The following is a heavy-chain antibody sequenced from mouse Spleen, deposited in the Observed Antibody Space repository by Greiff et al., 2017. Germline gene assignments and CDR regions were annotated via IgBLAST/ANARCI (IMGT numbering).Heavy chain of an antibody. J-gene: IGHJ1*01. V-gene: IGHV2-9*02. D-gene: IGHD2-4*01. Sequence: VHLVESGPGLVAPSQSLSITCTVSGFSLTSYGVHWVRQPPGKGLEWLGVIWAGGSTNYNSALMSRLSISKDNSKSQVFLKMNSLQTDDTAMYYCARVDYDPWYFDVWGAGTTVTVSS. CDR2: IWAGGST. CDR1: GFSLTSYG. CDR3: ARVDYDPWYFDV.